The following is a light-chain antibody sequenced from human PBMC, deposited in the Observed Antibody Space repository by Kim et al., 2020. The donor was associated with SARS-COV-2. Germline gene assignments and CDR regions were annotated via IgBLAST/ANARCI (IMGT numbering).Light chain of an antibody. V-gene: IGLV2-14*03. Sequence: QSALTQPASVSGSPGQSITISCTGTSSDVGGYNFVSWYQQHPGKAPKLTIYDVSKRPSGVSNRFSGSKSDNTASLTISGLQAEDEADYYCSSYTRGRTFYVFGTGTKVTVL. J-gene: IGLJ1*01. CDR3: SSYTRGRTFYV. CDR2: DVS. CDR1: SSDVGGYNF.